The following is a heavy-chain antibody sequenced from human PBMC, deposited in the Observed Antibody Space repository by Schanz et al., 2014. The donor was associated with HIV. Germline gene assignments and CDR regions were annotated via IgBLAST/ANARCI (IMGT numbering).Heavy chain of an antibody. CDR3: ARGTAEYCIKGVCSGLDV. CDR2: IKQDGSVK. V-gene: IGHV3-7*01. CDR1: GFTFSSYW. Sequence: EVQLVESGGCLVQPGGSLRLSCAASGFTFSSYWMTWVRQAPGKGLEWVANIKQDGSVKSYPDSVQGRFTVSRDNAKNSLFLQMDSLRAEDSAVYYCARGTAEYCIKGVCSGLDVWGQGTTVTVSS. D-gene: IGHD2-8*01. J-gene: IGHJ6*02.